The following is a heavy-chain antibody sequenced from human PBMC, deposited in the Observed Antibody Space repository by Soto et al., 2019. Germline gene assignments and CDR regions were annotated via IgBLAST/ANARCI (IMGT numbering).Heavy chain of an antibody. Sequence: SETLSLTCAVYGGSFSGYYWSWIRQPPGKGLEWIGEINHSGSTNYNPSLKSRVTISVDTSKNQFSLKLSSVTAADTAVYYCARVGAGGLRYFDWLSLDGMDVWGQGTTVTV. J-gene: IGHJ6*02. CDR1: GGSFSGYY. D-gene: IGHD3-9*01. V-gene: IGHV4-34*01. CDR2: INHSGST. CDR3: ARVGAGGLRYFDWLSLDGMDV.